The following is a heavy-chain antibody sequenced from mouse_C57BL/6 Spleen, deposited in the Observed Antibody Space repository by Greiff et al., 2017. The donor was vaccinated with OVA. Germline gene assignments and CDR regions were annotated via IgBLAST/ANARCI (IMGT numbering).Heavy chain of an antibody. V-gene: IGHV14-2*01. D-gene: IGHD3-2*02. CDR2: IDPEDGET. Sequence: EVKLVESGAELVKPGASVKLSCTASGFNIKDYYMHWVKQRTEQGLEWIGRIDPEDGETKYAPKFQGKATITADTSSNTAYLQLSSLTSEDTAVYYCARSDSSGYWFAYWGQGTLVTVSA. CDR1: GFNIKDYY. J-gene: IGHJ3*01. CDR3: ARSDSSGYWFAY.